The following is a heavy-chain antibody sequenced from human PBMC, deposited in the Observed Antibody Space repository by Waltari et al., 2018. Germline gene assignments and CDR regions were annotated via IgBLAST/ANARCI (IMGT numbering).Heavy chain of an antibody. CDR3: ARRDLDPRTSALDN. J-gene: IGHJ4*02. CDR1: GFTFSDFY. CDR2: ISTDGSAI. D-gene: IGHD2-2*01. Sequence: QVQLVESGGGLVKPGGSLRLSCAASGFTFSDFYMTWIRQAPGKGLEWLSYISTDGSAIFYADSVKGRFTISRDNARNSVSLQMNSLRAEDTAVYFCARRDLDPRTSALDNWGQGTLVTVSS. V-gene: IGHV3-11*04.